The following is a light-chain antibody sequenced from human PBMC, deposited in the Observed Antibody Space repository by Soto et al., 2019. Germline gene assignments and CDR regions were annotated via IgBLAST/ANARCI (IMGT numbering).Light chain of an antibody. CDR3: MQTLQTRT. CDR1: QSLLHSSGYYF. Sequence: DIVMTQSPLSLPVTPGEPASISCKSSQSLLHSSGYYFLDWYLQKPGQSPQLLIYMGSTRSSGVPDRFSASGSGTDFTLKISRVEAEDVEVYYCMQTLQTRTFGQGTKVDIK. CDR2: MGS. V-gene: IGKV2-28*01. J-gene: IGKJ1*01.